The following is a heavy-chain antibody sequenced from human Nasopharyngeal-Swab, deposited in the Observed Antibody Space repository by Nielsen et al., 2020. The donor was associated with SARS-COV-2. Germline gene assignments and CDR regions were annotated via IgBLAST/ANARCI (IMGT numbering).Heavy chain of an antibody. V-gene: IGHV3-21*01. J-gene: IGHJ4*02. Sequence: GESLKISCAASGFTFSSYSMNWVRQAPGKGLEWVSAITSSSTYTYYADSVKGRFTISRDNAKDSLYLQMNTLRAEDSAVYYCARDDNVGATAHFDHWGQGTLVTVSA. CDR2: ITSSSTYT. CDR3: ARDDNVGATAHFDH. CDR1: GFTFSSYS. D-gene: IGHD1-26*01.